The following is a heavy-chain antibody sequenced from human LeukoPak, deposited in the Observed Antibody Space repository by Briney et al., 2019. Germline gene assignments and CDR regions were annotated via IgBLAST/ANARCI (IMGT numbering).Heavy chain of an antibody. J-gene: IGHJ6*03. D-gene: IGHD3-10*01. CDR3: ARGHNMGSGSYYDLYYYYMDV. CDR2: IIPIFGTA. Sequence: AAVRVSWKASGGTFISYAISWVRQAPGEGGEWMGGIIPIFGTANYAQKLQGRVTITTDESKSTAYMELSSLRSEDTAVYYCARGHNMGSGSYYDLYYYYMDVWGKGTTVTVSS. CDR1: GGTFISYA. V-gene: IGHV1-69*05.